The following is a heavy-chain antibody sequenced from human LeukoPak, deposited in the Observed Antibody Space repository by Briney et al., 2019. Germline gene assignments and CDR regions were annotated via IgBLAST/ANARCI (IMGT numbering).Heavy chain of an antibody. J-gene: IGHJ4*02. CDR2: IWYDGSNR. V-gene: IGHV3-33*01. Sequence: GTSLRLSCAASGFTFRSHGMHWVRQAPGKGLEWVAFIWYDGSNRYYTDSVKGRFAISRDNSKNTLYLQMNSLRAEDTAVYYCAGDRATSYFDYWGQGALVTISS. D-gene: IGHD1-26*01. CDR1: GFTFRSHG. CDR3: AGDRATSYFDY.